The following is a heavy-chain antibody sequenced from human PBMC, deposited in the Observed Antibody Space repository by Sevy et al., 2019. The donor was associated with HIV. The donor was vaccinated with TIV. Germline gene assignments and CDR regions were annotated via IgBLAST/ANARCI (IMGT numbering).Heavy chain of an antibody. Sequence: ASVKVSCKVSGYTFSTYRITWVRQAPGQGLEWMGWISPHNGDTNYAQKLQGRVTMITDTSTSTACMELRSLRSDDTAVYYCARAYCSGGRCYSLAYWGQGTLVTVSS. CDR2: ISPHNGDT. CDR1: GYTFSTYR. CDR3: ARAYCSGGRCYSLAY. V-gene: IGHV1-18*01. D-gene: IGHD2-15*01. J-gene: IGHJ4*02.